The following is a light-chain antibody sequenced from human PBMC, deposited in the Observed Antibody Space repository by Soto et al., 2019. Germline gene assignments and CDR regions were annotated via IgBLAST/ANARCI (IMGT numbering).Light chain of an antibody. CDR2: GAS. J-gene: IGKJ3*01. CDR1: QRVSSSY. V-gene: IGKV3-20*01. Sequence: EIVLTQSPGTLPLSPGERATLSCRASQRVSSSYLAWYQQKPGQAPRLLLYGASSRATGIPDRFSGSGSGTDFTLTISRLEPEDFAVYYCQQYGSSPPWFTFGPGTKVDIK. CDR3: QQYGSSPPWFT.